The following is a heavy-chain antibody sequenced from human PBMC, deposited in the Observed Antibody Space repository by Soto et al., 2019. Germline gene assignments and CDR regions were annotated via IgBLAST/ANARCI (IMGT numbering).Heavy chain of an antibody. Sequence: SETLSLTCTVSGDTITSFSWNWIRQSAGKGLEWIGRISTTGNTHYNPSLESRVTMSLDTSKNQFSLKLTSVAAADTAVYYCEGESGENWSYEAYWGQGTLVTVSS. V-gene: IGHV4-4*07. CDR1: GDTITSFS. CDR3: EGESGENWSYEAY. J-gene: IGHJ4*02. CDR2: ISTTGNT. D-gene: IGHD1-7*01.